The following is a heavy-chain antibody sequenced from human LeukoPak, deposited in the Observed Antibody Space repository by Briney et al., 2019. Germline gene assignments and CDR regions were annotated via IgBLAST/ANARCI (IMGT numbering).Heavy chain of an antibody. J-gene: IGHJ4*02. CDR3: AKXLGYXSDGXCYFPY. CDR2: ISNNGGYT. CDR1: GFTFSSSA. Sequence: PGGSLRLSCEASGFTFSSSAMSWVRQAPGKGLEWVSAISNNGGYTYYADSVQGRFTISRDNSKSTVCLQMNSLRAEDTAVYYCAKXLGYXSDGXCYFPYWGQGTLVTVSS. D-gene: IGHD2-15*01. V-gene: IGHV3-23*01.